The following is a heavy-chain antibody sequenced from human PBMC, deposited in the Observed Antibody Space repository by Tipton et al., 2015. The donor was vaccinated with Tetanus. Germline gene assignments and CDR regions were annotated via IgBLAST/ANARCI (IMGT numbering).Heavy chain of an antibody. CDR1: GYSFSDYY. Sequence: QLVQSGAEVKKPGDSVTVSCKASGYSFSDYYLHWVRQAPGQGLEWMGWVNPSTGGAKYAQKFEGRVTLTRETSITAAYMDLSELRSDDTAVYYCARDLRRYQQNNWFDPWGQGTLVTVPS. CDR3: ARDLRRYQQNNWFDP. V-gene: IGHV1-2*02. J-gene: IGHJ5*02. CDR2: VNPSTGGA. D-gene: IGHD2-2*01.